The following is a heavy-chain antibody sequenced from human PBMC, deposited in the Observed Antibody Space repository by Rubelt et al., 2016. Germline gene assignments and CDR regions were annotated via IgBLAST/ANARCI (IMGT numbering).Heavy chain of an antibody. D-gene: IGHD6-13*01. CDR1: SGSLSGYY. Sequence: QVQLQQWGAGLLKPSETLSLACGVYSGSLSGYYWNWIRQSPGKGLEGIGNIYYSGSTNYNPSPKSRVTMSVNTSKNQFSLKVTSVTAADTAVHFCARVRTSSWYHYFDYWGQGTLVTVSS. CDR3: ARVRTSSWYHYFDY. CDR2: IYYSGST. V-gene: IGHV4-34*11. J-gene: IGHJ4*02.